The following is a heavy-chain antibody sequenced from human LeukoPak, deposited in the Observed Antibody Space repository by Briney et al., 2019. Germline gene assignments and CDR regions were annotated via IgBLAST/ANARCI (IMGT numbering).Heavy chain of an antibody. CDR1: GFTFSSSS. D-gene: IGHD1-26*01. CDR2: MIGDGTIT. V-gene: IGHV3-74*01. CDR3: ARGGRGLDV. J-gene: IGHJ6*02. Sequence: GGSLRLSCAASGFTFSSSSMHWVRQAPGKGLVWVSRMIGDGTITTYADSVEGRFTISRDNAQNTLYLQMNSLRAEDTAVYYCARGGRGLDVWGQGTTVTVSS.